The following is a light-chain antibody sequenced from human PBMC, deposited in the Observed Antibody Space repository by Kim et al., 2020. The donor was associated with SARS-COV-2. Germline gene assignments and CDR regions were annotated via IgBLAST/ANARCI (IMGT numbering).Light chain of an antibody. CDR2: MAS. CDR1: QDIYTW. CDR3: QHYNSVPYT. J-gene: IGKJ2*01. V-gene: IGKV1-5*03. Sequence: STSIGNKVTITCRASQDIYTWLAWYQQKPGKAPKLLIYMASTLESGVPSRFTGSGSATEFILTITDLQPDDFATYYCQHYNSVPYTFGQGTKLEI.